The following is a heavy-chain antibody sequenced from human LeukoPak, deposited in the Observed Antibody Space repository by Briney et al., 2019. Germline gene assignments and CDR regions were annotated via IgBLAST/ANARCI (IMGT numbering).Heavy chain of an antibody. CDR2: IYSSGST. D-gene: IGHD2-21*01. V-gene: IGHV4-4*07. CDR3: ARRVSAFFYGMDV. Sequence: SETLSLTCTVSGGSISTYYWSWIRQPAGKGLEWIGRIYSSGSTTYNPSLKSRVTISVDTSKNQLSLKLSSVTAADTAVYYCARRVSAFFYGMDVWGQGTTVTVSS. J-gene: IGHJ6*02. CDR1: GGSISTYY.